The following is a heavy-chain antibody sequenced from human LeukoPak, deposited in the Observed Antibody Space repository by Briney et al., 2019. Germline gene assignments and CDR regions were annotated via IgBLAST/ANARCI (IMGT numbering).Heavy chain of an antibody. D-gene: IGHD6-13*01. J-gene: IGHJ5*02. V-gene: IGHV5-51*01. Sequence: GESLKISCKGSGYSFTSYWIGWVRQMPGKGLEWMGIIYPGDSDTRYSPSFQGQVTISADKSISTAYLQWISLKASDTAMYYCARHPIAAGGAYNWFDPWGQGTLVTVSS. CDR2: IYPGDSDT. CDR1: GYSFTSYW. CDR3: ARHPIAAGGAYNWFDP.